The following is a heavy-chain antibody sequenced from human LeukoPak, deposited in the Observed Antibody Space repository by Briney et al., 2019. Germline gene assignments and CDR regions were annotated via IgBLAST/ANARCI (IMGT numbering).Heavy chain of an antibody. Sequence: ASVKVSCKASGYTFTGYYTHWVRQAPGQGLEWMGWIDPNNGGTNYAQKFQGRVTMTRDTSISTAYMELSRLRSDDTAVYYCARDHGIVVEGWFDPWGQGTLVTVSS. CDR3: ARDHGIVVEGWFDP. J-gene: IGHJ5*02. V-gene: IGHV1-2*02. CDR1: GYTFTGYY. D-gene: IGHD2-2*01. CDR2: IDPNNGGT.